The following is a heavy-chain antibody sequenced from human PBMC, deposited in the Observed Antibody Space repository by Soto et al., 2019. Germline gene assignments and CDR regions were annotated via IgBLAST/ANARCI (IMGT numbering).Heavy chain of an antibody. V-gene: IGHV3-23*01. CDR3: AKARCNTTNCYVPDY. CDR1: GFTFSTYT. CDR2: ISGSGASP. J-gene: IGHJ4*02. Sequence: PGGSLRLSCAASGFTFSTYTMSWVRRAPGKGLEWVSAISGSGASPSYADSVQGRFTISRDNPKRTLYLQMNNLRAEDTAVYYCAKARCNTTNCYVPDYWGQGTLVTVSS. D-gene: IGHD2-2*01.